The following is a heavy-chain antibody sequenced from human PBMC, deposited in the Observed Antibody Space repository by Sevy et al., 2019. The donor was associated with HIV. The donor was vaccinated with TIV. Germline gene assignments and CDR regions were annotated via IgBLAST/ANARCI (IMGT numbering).Heavy chain of an antibody. CDR2: ISYDGSNK. D-gene: IGHD2-2*01. Sequence: GGSLRLSCAASEFTFSSYAMHWVRQAPGKGLEWVAVISYDGSNKNYADSVKGRLTISRDNSKNTRYRQMNSLRAEDTAVYYCARDSSTSWINYYFDYWGQGTLVTVSS. CDR1: EFTFSSYA. CDR3: ARDSSTSWINYYFDY. V-gene: IGHV3-30*04. J-gene: IGHJ4*02.